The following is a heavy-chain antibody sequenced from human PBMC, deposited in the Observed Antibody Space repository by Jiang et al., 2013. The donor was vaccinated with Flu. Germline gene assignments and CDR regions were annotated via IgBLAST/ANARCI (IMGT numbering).Heavy chain of an antibody. J-gene: IGHJ4*02. CDR2: ISASGGST. V-gene: IGHV3-23*01. D-gene: IGHD3-22*01. CDR1: GFTFSNYA. CDR3: AKLTSSGYYYGRLDY. Sequence: QLLESGEAWYSLGGPVRLSCAASGFTFSNYAMSWVRQSPGKGLEWVSAISASGGSTDYADSVKGRFTVSRDYSKNTLYLQMNSLRGDDTAVYYCAKLTSSGYYYGRLDYWGQGTLVTVSS.